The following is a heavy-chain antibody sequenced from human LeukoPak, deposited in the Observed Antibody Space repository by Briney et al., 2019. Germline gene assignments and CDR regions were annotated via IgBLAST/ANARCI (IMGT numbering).Heavy chain of an antibody. V-gene: IGHV3-23*01. CDR2: ISGSGGSI. D-gene: IGHD6-13*01. CDR3: AREYSSSWYVSWFDP. CDR1: GFTFSSYA. J-gene: IGHJ5*02. Sequence: GSLRLSCAASGFTFSSYAMSWVRQAPGKGLEWVSAISGSGGSIHYADSVKGRFTISRDNSKNTLYLQMNSLRAEDTAVYYCAREYSSSWYVSWFDPWGQGTLVTVSS.